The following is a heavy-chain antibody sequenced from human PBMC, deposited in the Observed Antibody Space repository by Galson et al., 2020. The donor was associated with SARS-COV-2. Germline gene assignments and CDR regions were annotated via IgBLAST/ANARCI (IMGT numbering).Heavy chain of an antibody. Sequence: GGSLRLSCAASGFTFSRYAMHWVRQAPGKGLEWVAVISYDGSNKYYADSVKGRFTISRDNSKNTLYLQMNSLRAEDTAVYYCATPRGDYYGSGSYDYWGQGTLVTVSS. CDR3: ATPRGDYYGSGSYDY. D-gene: IGHD3-10*01. CDR1: GFTFSRYA. J-gene: IGHJ4*02. V-gene: IGHV3-30*04. CDR2: ISYDGSNK.